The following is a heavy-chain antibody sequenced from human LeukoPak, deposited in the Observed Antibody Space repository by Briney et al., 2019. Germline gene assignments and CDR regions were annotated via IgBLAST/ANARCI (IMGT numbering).Heavy chain of an antibody. D-gene: IGHD2-2*01. CDR1: GGSFSGYY. CDR2: INHSGST. CDR3: ARGRAVEDIVVVPAATPSYYFDY. J-gene: IGHJ4*02. Sequence: KPSETLSLTCAVYGGSFSGYYWSWIRQPPGKGLEWIGEINHSGSTNYNPSLKSRVTISVDTSKNQFSLKLSSVTAADTAVYYCARGRAVEDIVVVPAATPSYYFDYWGQGTLVTVSS. V-gene: IGHV4-34*01.